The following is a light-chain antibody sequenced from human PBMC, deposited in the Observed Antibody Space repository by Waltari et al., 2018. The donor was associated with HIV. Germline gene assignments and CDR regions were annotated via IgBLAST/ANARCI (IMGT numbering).Light chain of an antibody. CDR2: SDD. CDR3: AAWDDTLNGVI. J-gene: IGLJ2*01. Sequence: QSVLPQPPSASWVYDEHVTLSWSGGNSHIGGHAVRWSQHRPGTAPKLLVYSDDQRPSGLPDRFSGSKSGTSASLAITGLHPDDEAHYYCAAWDDTLNGVIFGGGTKLTV. V-gene: IGLV1-44*01. CDR1: NSHIGGHA.